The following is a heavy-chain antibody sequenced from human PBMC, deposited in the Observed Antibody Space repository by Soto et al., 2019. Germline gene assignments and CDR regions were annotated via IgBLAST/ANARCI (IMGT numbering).Heavy chain of an antibody. CDR2: MNPNSGNT. CDR3: ARDYSSGYGMDV. V-gene: IGHV1-8*01. J-gene: IGHJ6*02. Sequence: ASVKVSCKASGYTFTSYDINWVRQATGQGLEWMGWMNPNSGNTDYAQKFQGRVTMTRNTSISTAYMELSSVRSEDTAVYYCARDYSSGYGMDVWGQGTTVTV. D-gene: IGHD6-19*01. CDR1: GYTFTSYD.